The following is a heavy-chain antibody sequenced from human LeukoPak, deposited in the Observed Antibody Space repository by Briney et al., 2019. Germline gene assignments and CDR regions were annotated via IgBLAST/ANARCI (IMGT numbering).Heavy chain of an antibody. Sequence: PGGSLRLSCTASGFPFSSYAMPWVRQAPGKGLEWQALISYDGSNKYYADSVKGRFTVSRDNSKSTLYLQMNSLRAEDTAVYYCARARYCSSTRCRDAFDIWGQGTMVTVSS. CDR2: ISYDGSNK. CDR1: GFPFSSYA. J-gene: IGHJ3*02. D-gene: IGHD2-2*01. V-gene: IGHV3-30-3*01. CDR3: ARARYCSSTRCRDAFDI.